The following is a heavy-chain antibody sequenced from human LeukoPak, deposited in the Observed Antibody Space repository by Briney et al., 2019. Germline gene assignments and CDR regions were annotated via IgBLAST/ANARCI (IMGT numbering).Heavy chain of an antibody. J-gene: IGHJ6*03. CDR1: EFTVSSNY. Sequence: GGSLRLSCAASEFTVSSNYMSWVRQAPGKGLEWVSTISGSGGSTYYADSVKGRFTISRDNSKNTLYLQMNSLRAEDTAVYYCAKCSAGDYYYYYYMDVWGKGTTVTVSS. V-gene: IGHV3-23*01. D-gene: IGHD4-17*01. CDR2: ISGSGGST. CDR3: AKCSAGDYYYYYYMDV.